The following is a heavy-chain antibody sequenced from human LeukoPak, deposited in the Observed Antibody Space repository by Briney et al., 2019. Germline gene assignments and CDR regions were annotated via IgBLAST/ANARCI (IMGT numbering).Heavy chain of an antibody. CDR3: VRGGYRGFDYEY. CDR2: ITWNSGSI. J-gene: IGHJ4*02. CDR1: GFTFDDDA. Sequence: GGSLRLSCAASGFTFDDDAMHWVRQAPGKGLEWVSGITWNSGSIGYADSVKGRFTISRDNAKSSLYLQMNSLRAEDTAVYYCVRGGYRGFDYEYWGQGTLVTVSS. V-gene: IGHV3-9*01. D-gene: IGHD5-12*01.